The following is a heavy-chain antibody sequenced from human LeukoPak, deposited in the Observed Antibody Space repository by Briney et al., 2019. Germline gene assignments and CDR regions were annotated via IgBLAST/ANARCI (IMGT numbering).Heavy chain of an antibody. J-gene: IGHJ4*02. Sequence: SETLSLTCAVSGGSINSGGYSWSWIRQPPGKGLEWIGYIYHSGSTYYNPSLKSRVTISVDRSKNQFSLKLSSVTAADTAVYYCARGSYYDILTGYYYFDYWGQGTLVTVSS. CDR2: IYHSGST. CDR1: GGSINSGGYS. D-gene: IGHD3-9*01. V-gene: IGHV4-30-2*01. CDR3: ARGSYYDILTGYYYFDY.